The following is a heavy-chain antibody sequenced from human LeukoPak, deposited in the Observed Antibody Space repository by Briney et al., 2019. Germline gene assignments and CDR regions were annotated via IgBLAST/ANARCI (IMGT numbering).Heavy chain of an antibody. CDR2: IYPDDSDV. Sequence: GESLKISCKGSGYSFTSYWIGWVRQMPGKGLEWMGNIYPDDSDVRYSPSFQGQVTISADKSISTAYLQWSSLKASDTAMYYCARHGRKEGPDFWTVPSYYYYYYMDVWGKGTTVTVSS. CDR3: ARHGRKEGPDFWTVPSYYYYYYMDV. CDR1: GYSFTSYW. V-gene: IGHV5-51*01. J-gene: IGHJ6*03. D-gene: IGHD3/OR15-3a*01.